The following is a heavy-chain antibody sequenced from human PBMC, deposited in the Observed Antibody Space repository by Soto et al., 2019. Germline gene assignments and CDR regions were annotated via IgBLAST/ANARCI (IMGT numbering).Heavy chain of an antibody. CDR3: VRAQGYRSGGYCYSLKTDS. CDR1: GYTFTTYD. J-gene: IGHJ4*02. CDR2: MNPNSGNT. V-gene: IGHV1-8*01. Sequence: QVQLVQSGAEVKKPGASVKVSCKASGYTFTTYDINWVRQATGQGLEWMGWMNPNSGNTGYAQKFQGRVTMTRNTSISTAYMELSSLRSEDTAVYYCVRAQGYRSGGYCYSLKTDSWGQGTLVTVSS. D-gene: IGHD2-15*01.